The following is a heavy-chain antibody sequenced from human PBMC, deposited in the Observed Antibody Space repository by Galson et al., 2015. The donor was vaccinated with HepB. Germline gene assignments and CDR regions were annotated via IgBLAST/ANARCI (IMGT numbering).Heavy chain of an antibody. CDR1: GDSVSSNSAA. CDR3: AREGGGEGANSGYDYYYYYYMDV. CDR2: TYYRSKWYN. Sequence: CAISGDSVSSNSAAWNWIRQSPSRGLEWLGRTYYRSKWYNDYAVSVKSRITINPDTSKNQFSLQLNSVTPEDTAVYYCAREGGGEGANSGYDYYYYYYMDVWGKGTTVTVSS. D-gene: IGHD5-12*01. J-gene: IGHJ6*03. V-gene: IGHV6-1*01.